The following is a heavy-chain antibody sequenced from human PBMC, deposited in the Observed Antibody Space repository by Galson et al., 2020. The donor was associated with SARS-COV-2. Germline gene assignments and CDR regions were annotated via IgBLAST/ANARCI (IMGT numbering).Heavy chain of an antibody. CDR3: AHSAKPWGFGELLSLDY. CDR1: GFSLSTSGVG. CDR2: IYWNENK. J-gene: IGHJ4*02. V-gene: IGHV2-5*01. Sequence: SGPTLVKPTQTLTLTCTFSGFSLSTSGVGVGWIRQPPGQALEWLALIYWNENKRYSPSLKSRLTITKDTSKNQVVLTMTNMDPVDTATYYCAHSAKPWGFGELLSLDYWGQGTLVTVSS. D-gene: IGHD3-10*01.